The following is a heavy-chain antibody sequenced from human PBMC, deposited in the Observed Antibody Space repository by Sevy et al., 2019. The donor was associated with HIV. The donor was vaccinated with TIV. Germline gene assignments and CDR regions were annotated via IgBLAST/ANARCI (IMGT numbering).Heavy chain of an antibody. CDR2: ISPEGSRI. V-gene: IGHV3-7*04. J-gene: IGHJ4*02. CDR1: GFGFSGTW. D-gene: IGHD3-10*01. CDR3: AKDRGWKTFDY. Sequence: GGCLRLSCAASGFGFSGTWMNWVRQAPGKGLEWVAIISPEGSRIDYADSVKGRLIISRDNANSSVSLQMNSLRVEDMGVYYCAKDRGWKTFDYWGQGALVTVSS.